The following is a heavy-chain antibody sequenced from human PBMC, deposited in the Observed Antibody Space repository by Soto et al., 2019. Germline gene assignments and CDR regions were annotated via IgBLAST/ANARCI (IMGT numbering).Heavy chain of an antibody. CDR1: GFTFSSYW. D-gene: IGHD3-3*01. J-gene: IGHJ5*02. V-gene: IGHV3-74*01. CDR2: INSDGSST. CDR3: ARDERRDYDFWSGYYMWGGWFDP. Sequence: GGSLRLSCAASGFTFSSYWMHWVRQAPGKGLVWVSRINSDGSSTSYADSVKGRFTISRDNAKNTLYLQMNSLRAEDTAVYYCARDERRDYDFWSGYYMWGGWFDPWGQGTLVTVSS.